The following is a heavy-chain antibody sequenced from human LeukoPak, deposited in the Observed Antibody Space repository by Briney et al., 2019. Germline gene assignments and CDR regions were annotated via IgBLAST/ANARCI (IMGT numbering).Heavy chain of an antibody. D-gene: IGHD6-19*01. CDR3: AGAVAGTNAFDI. V-gene: IGHV1-46*01. J-gene: IGHJ3*02. CDR1: GYTFTSYY. CDR2: INPSGGST. Sequence: ASVKVSCKASGYTFTSYYMHWVRQAPGRGLEWMGIINPSGGSTSYAQKFQGRVTMTRDTSTSTVYMELSSLRSEDTAVYYCAGAVAGTNAFDIWGQGTMVTVSS.